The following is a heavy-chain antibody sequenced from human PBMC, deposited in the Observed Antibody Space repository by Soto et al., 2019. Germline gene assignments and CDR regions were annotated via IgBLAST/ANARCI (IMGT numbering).Heavy chain of an antibody. V-gene: IGHV1-2*04. CDR2: INPNSGGT. J-gene: IGHJ4*02. CDR1: GYTFTGYY. D-gene: IGHD2-15*01. Sequence: ASVKVSCKASGYTFTGYYMHWVRQAPGQGLEWMGWINPNSGGTNYAQKFQGWVTMTRDTSISTAYMELSRLRSDDTAMYYCARDRSGGSYYFDYWGQGTLVTVSS. CDR3: ARDRSGGSYYFDY.